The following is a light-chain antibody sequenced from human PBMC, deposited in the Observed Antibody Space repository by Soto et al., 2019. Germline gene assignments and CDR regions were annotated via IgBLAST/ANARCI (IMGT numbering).Light chain of an antibody. J-gene: IGLJ1*01. CDR1: SSDVGGYNY. Sequence: QSALTQPASVSGSPGQSITISCTGTSSDVGGYNYVSWYQQHPGKAPKLMIYDVSNRPSGVSNRFSGSKSGNTASLTISGLQAEDEADYYCSSYTSSSTFGYVFGTGTKLTVL. CDR2: DVS. CDR3: SSYTSSSTFGYV. V-gene: IGLV2-14*01.